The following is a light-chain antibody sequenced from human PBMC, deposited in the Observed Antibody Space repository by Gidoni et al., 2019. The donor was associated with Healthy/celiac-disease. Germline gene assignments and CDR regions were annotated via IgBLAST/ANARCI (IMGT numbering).Light chain of an antibody. J-gene: IGKJ3*01. CDR2: AAS. CDR1: QSISSY. V-gene: IGKV1-39*01. CDR3: QQSYSTPYT. Sequence: DIPMTQSPSSLSASVGDRVTITCRASQSISSYLNWYQQKPGKAPKLLIYAASSLQSGVPSRFSGSGSGTDFTLTISSLQPEDFATYYCQQSYSTPYTFXPXTKVDIK.